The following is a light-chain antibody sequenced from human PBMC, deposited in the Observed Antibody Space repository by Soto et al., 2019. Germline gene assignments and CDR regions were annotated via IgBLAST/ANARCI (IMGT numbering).Light chain of an antibody. Sequence: DIQMTQSPSSLSASVGDRVTITCRASQSISSYLNWYQQKPGKAPKLLIYAASSLQSGVPSRFSGSGSGTDFTLTISSLQPEDFATYSCQQSYSTPWTFGQGTKGEIK. V-gene: IGKV1-39*01. J-gene: IGKJ1*01. CDR3: QQSYSTPWT. CDR2: AAS. CDR1: QSISSY.